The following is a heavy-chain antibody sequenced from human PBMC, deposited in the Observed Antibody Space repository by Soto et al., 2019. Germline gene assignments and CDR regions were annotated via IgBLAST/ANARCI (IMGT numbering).Heavy chain of an antibody. D-gene: IGHD1-7*01. CDR2: ISYDGSNK. CDR3: ARGLWNNWNYPIHYYYYGMDV. J-gene: IGHJ6*02. V-gene: IGHV3-30-3*01. CDR1: GFTFSSYA. Sequence: GSLLLSCAASGFTFSSYAMHWVRQAPGKGLEWVAVISYDGSNKYYADSVKVRFTISRDNSKNTLYLQMNSLRAEDTAVYYCARGLWNNWNYPIHYYYYGMDVWGQGTTVTV.